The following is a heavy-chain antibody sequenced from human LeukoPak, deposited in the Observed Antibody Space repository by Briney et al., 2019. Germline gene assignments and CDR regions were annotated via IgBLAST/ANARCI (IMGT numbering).Heavy chain of an antibody. CDR2: IYHSGST. V-gene: IGHV4-30-2*01. CDR1: GGSISSGGYY. J-gene: IGHJ4*02. D-gene: IGHD1-26*01. Sequence: PSQSLSLTCTVSGGSISSGGYYWSWIRQPPGKGLEWIGYIYHSGSTYYNPSLKSRVTISVDRSKNQFSLKLSSVTAADTAVYYCAREYSGSYSGMRALDYWGQGTLVTVSS. CDR3: AREYSGSYSGMRALDY.